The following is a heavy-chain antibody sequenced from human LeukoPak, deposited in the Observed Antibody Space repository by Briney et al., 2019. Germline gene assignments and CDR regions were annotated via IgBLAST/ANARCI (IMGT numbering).Heavy chain of an antibody. CDR2: IKQDGSEK. V-gene: IGHV3-7*01. CDR3: ARGPSQDSSSWSH. CDR1: GFTFSSYW. J-gene: IGHJ4*02. D-gene: IGHD6-13*01. Sequence: PGGSLRLSCAASGFTFSSYWMNWVRQAPGKGLEWVANIKQDGSEKYYVDSVKGRFTISRDNAKNTLYLQMNSLRAEDTAVYYCARGPSQDSSSWSHWGQGTLVTVSS.